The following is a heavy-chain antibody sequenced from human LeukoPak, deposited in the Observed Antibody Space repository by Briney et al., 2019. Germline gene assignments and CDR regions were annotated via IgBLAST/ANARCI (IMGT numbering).Heavy chain of an antibody. CDR3: ARVYDSSGYYYVGGWFDP. CDR2: IYYSGST. J-gene: IGHJ5*02. Sequence: SETLSLTCTVSGGSISSYYWSWIRQPPGKGLEWIGYIYYSGSTNYNPSLKSRVTISVDTSKNQFSLKLSSVTAADTAVYYCARVYDSSGYYYVGGWFDPWGQGTLVTVSS. CDR1: GGSISSYY. V-gene: IGHV4-59*01. D-gene: IGHD3-22*01.